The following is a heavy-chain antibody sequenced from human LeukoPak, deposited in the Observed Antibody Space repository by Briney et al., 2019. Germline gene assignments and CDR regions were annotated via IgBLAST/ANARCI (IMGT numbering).Heavy chain of an antibody. D-gene: IGHD2-21*02. Sequence: GESLKIFCKGPRHSFHSQWIGWVLQMPGKGLEWMVIIYPDDSDTRYSASFQGQVTISADKSISTAYLQWNSLEASDSALYYCARRGDSDFRIDWGQGTLVTVSS. CDR1: RHSFHSQW. J-gene: IGHJ4*02. V-gene: IGHV5-51*01. CDR3: ARRGDSDFRID. CDR2: IYPDDSDT.